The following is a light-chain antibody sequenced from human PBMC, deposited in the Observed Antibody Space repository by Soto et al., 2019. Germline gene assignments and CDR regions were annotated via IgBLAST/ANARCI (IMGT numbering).Light chain of an antibody. CDR2: DAS. V-gene: IGKV3-11*01. J-gene: IGKJ4*01. CDR3: QQRSNWPLT. CDR1: QSVSSN. Sequence: EMAVTQSPATLSVSPGERATLSCRASQSVSSNLAWYQQKPGQAPRLLIYDASNRATGIPARFSGSGSGTDFTLTISSLEPEDFAVYYCQQRSNWPLTFGGGTKVDIK.